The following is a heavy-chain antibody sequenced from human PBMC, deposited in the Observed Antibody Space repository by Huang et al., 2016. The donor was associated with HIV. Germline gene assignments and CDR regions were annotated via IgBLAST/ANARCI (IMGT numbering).Heavy chain of an antibody. CDR3: ARKFGRDFDY. Sequence: QVKLVQSGAEVKKPGASVKVSCKTSGYTFSGYAITWVRQAPGQGREWMGWVSPYNGDTNYVQNLQGRATMTTDMSTTTAYMELRSLTSDDTAIYYCARKFGRDFDYWGQGTLVTVSS. D-gene: IGHD3-16*01. CDR1: GYTFSGYA. J-gene: IGHJ4*02. V-gene: IGHV1-18*01. CDR2: VSPYNGDT.